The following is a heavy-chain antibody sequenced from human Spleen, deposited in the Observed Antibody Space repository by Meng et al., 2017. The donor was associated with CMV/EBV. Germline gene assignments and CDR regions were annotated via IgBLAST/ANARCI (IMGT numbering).Heavy chain of an antibody. V-gene: IGHV1-46*01. Sequence: GNTFTSNYMHWVRQAPGQGLEWMGIINPSGGSTSYAQKFQGRVTMTRDTSTSTVYMELSSLRSEDTAVYYCARGKGGTAAIRPWFDPWGQGTLVTVSS. CDR1: GNTFTSNY. CDR2: INPSGGST. CDR3: ARGKGGTAAIRPWFDP. J-gene: IGHJ5*02. D-gene: IGHD2-2*01.